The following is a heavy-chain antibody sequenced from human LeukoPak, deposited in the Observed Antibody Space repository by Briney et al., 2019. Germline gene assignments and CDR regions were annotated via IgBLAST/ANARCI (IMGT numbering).Heavy chain of an antibody. V-gene: IGHV4-39*01. CDR1: GGSISSSSYY. CDR2: IYYSRST. J-gene: IGHJ4*02. Sequence: PSETLYLTCTVSGGSISSSSYYWGWIRQPPGMGLEWIGSIYYSRSTYYNPSLKSRVTISVDTSKNQLSLKLSFVTAADTAVYYCARQSSSGSYWGQGTLVTVSS. D-gene: IGHD1-26*01. CDR3: ARQSSSGSY.